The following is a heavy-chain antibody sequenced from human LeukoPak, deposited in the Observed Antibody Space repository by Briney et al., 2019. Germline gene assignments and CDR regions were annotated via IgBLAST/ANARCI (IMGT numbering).Heavy chain of an antibody. CDR3: ARGGDGDLLQTILDWYFDL. D-gene: IGHD4-17*01. J-gene: IGHJ2*01. V-gene: IGHV4-4*07. Sequence: KASETLSLTCTVSGGSISSYYWSWIRQPAGKGLEWIGRIYTSGSTNYNPSLKSRVTMSVDTSKNQFSLKLSSVTAADTAVYYCARGGDGDLLQTILDWYFDLWGRGTLVTVSS. CDR1: GGSISSYY. CDR2: IYTSGST.